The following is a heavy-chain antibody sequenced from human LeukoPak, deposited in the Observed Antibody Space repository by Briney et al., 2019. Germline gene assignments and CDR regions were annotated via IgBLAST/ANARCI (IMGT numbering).Heavy chain of an antibody. V-gene: IGHV4-4*07. CDR1: GGSISSYY. Sequence: SGTLSLTCTVAGGSISSYYWSWIRQPAGKGLEWIGRIYTSGSTNYNPSLKSRVTMSVDTSKNQFSLKLSSVTAADTAVYYCARGPYCRSTSCHTGSDPWGQGTLVTVSS. D-gene: IGHD2-2*01. J-gene: IGHJ5*02. CDR3: ARGPYCRSTSCHTGSDP. CDR2: IYTSGST.